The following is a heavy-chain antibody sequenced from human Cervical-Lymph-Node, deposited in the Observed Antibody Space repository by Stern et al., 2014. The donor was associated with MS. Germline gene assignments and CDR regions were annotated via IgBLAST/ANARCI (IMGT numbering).Heavy chain of an antibody. CDR2: INTNTGNP. D-gene: IGHD3-3*01. CDR3: SRDPGLHYTAGWAPFDS. CDR1: GYIFRGYA. Sequence: QLVQSGSELKKPGASVQVSCKSSGYIFRGYAMNWVRQAPGQGLEWMGWINTNTGNPTYAHGFTGRFVFSVDTSVSTAYLQINNLRPDDTAVYFCSRDPGLHYTAGWAPFDSWGQGTLVTVSS. J-gene: IGHJ4*02. V-gene: IGHV7-4-1*02.